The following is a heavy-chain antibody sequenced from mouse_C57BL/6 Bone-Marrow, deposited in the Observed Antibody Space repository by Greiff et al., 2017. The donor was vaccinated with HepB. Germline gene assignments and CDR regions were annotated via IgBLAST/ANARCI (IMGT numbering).Heavy chain of an antibody. CDR1: GYTFTDYE. CDR2: IDPETGGT. D-gene: IGHD2-4*01. CDR3: AIGDYDGTWFAY. J-gene: IGHJ3*01. Sequence: QVQLQQSGAELVRPGASVTLSCKASGYTFTDYEMHWVKQTPVHGLEWIGAIDPETGGTAYNQKFKGKATLTVDKSSSTAYMQLSSLTSEDSAVYYCAIGDYDGTWFAYWGQGTLVTVSA. V-gene: IGHV1-15*01.